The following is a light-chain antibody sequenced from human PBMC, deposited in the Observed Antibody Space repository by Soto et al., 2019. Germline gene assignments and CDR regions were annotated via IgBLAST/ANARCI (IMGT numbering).Light chain of an antibody. CDR1: QGIRSD. V-gene: IGKV1-6*01. CDR3: LQDYTYPWT. Sequence: IQMTQSPSSLSASVGDRVTITCRASQGIRSDLGWFQQKPGKAPKLLISAASILQSGVPSRFSGSGSGTDFTLTISSLRPEDFATYYCLQDYTYPWTFGQGTKVEIK. CDR2: AAS. J-gene: IGKJ1*01.